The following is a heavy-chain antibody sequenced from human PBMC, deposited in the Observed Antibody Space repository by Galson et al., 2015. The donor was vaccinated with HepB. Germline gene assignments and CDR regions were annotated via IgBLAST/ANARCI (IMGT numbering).Heavy chain of an antibody. CDR3: ARDRGSSSSYYYYYYMDV. V-gene: IGHV1-2*02. D-gene: IGHD6-6*01. Sequence: SVKVSCKASGYTFTGYYMHWVRQAPGQGLEWMGWINPNSGGTNYAQKFQGRVTMTRDTSISAAYMELSRLRSDDTAVYYCARDRGSSSSYYYYYYMDVWGKGTTVTVSS. J-gene: IGHJ6*03. CDR2: INPNSGGT. CDR1: GYTFTGYY.